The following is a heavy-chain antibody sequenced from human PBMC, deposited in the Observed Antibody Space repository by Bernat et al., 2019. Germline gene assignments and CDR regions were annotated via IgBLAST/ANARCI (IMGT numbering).Heavy chain of an antibody. Sequence: VQLVESGGGLVKPGESLRLSCAASGFTFSSYAMHWVRQAPGKGLEWVAVISYDGSNKYYADSVKGRFTISRDNSKNTLYLQMNSLRAEDTAVYYCARGKYCTNGVCYFADYWGQGTLVTVSS. CDR1: GFTFSSYA. CDR2: ISYDGSNK. CDR3: ARGKYCTNGVCYFADY. J-gene: IGHJ4*02. D-gene: IGHD2-8*01. V-gene: IGHV3-30-3*01.